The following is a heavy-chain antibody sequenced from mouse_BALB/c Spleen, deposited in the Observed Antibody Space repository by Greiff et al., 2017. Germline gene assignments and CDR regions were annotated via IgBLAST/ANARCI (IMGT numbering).Heavy chain of an antibody. J-gene: IGHJ4*01. CDR1: GYTFTSYW. CDR2: INPSNGRT. Sequence: LQQPGAELVKPGASVKLSCKASGYTFTSYWMHWVKQRPGQGLEWIGEINPSNGRTNYNEKFKSKATLTVDKSSSTAYMQLSSLTSEDSAVYYCARFDPNDYAMDYWGQGTSVTVSS. V-gene: IGHV1S81*02. CDR3: ARFDPNDYAMDY.